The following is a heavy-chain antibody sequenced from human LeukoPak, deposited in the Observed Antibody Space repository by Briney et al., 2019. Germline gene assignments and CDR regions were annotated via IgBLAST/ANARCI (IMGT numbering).Heavy chain of an antibody. V-gene: IGHV3-21*01. D-gene: IGHD3-22*01. Sequence: PGGSLRLSCAASGFTFSSYSMNWVRQAPGKGLEWVSSISSSSGYIYYADSVKGRFTISRDNAKNSLYLQMNSLRAEDTAVYYCARDLNDSPYWGQGTLVTVSS. CDR3: ARDLNDSPY. J-gene: IGHJ4*02. CDR2: ISSSSGYI. CDR1: GFTFSSYS.